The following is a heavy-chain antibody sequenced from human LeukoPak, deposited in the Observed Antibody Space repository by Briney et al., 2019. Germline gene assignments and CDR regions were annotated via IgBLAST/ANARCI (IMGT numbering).Heavy chain of an antibody. CDR3: ARGYSSDYRIDY. CDR1: GFTFSNYW. V-gene: IGHV3-74*01. Sequence: PGGSLRLSCAASGFTFSNYWMHWVRQAPGKGLVWVSRINGDGSSTAYADSVRGRFTISRDNAKNTLYPQMNSLRADDTAVYYCARGYSSDYRIDYWGQGTLVTVSS. D-gene: IGHD3-22*01. J-gene: IGHJ4*02. CDR2: INGDGSST.